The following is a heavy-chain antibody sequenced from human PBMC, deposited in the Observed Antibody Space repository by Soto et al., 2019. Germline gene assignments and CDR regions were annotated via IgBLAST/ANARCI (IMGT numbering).Heavy chain of an antibody. V-gene: IGHV3-21*01. CDR1: GFSFSTYS. Sequence: EVQLVESGGGLVMPGGSLRLSCIASGFSFSTYSMNWVRQAPGKGLEWVSSIRRSGDYTYYADSLKGRFTISRDNAKNSLSLQITSLRDEDTAVYYCARSTSLGGMDVWGQGTTVTVSS. J-gene: IGHJ6*02. CDR3: ARSTSLGGMDV. CDR2: IRRSGDYT. D-gene: IGHD1-1*01.